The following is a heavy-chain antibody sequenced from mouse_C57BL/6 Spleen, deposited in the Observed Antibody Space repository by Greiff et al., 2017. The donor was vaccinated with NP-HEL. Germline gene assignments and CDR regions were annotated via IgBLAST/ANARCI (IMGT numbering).Heavy chain of an antibody. J-gene: IGHJ3*01. CDR3: ASNYDQAWFAY. CDR2: ISSGSSTI. Sequence: EVKVVESGGGLVKPGGSLKLSCAASGFTFSDYGMHWVRQAPEKGLEWVAYISSGSSTIYYADTVKGRFTISRDNAKNTLFLQMTSLRSEDTAMYYCASNYDQAWFAYWGQGTLVTVSA. V-gene: IGHV5-17*01. D-gene: IGHD2-4*01. CDR1: GFTFSDYG.